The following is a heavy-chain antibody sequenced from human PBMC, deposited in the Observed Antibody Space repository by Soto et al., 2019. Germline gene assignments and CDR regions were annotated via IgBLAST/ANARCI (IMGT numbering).Heavy chain of an antibody. D-gene: IGHD2-15*01. J-gene: IGHJ3*02. Sequence: ASVKVSCKASGYTFTSYGISWVRQAPGQGLEWMGWISAYNGNTNYAQKLQGRVTMTTDTSTSTAYMELSTLGSEDTAVYYCARGSVVARHAFDIWGQGTMVTVSS. CDR3: ARGSVVARHAFDI. CDR1: GYTFTSYG. CDR2: ISAYNGNT. V-gene: IGHV1-18*01.